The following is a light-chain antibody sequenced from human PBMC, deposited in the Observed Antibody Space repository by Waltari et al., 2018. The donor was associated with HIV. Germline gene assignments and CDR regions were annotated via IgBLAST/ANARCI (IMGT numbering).Light chain of an antibody. CDR2: GPS. CDR3: QQYNNWWT. CDR1: QRVSSN. J-gene: IGKJ1*01. V-gene: IGKV3-15*01. Sequence: EIVITQSPATLSVSPGDRATLPCRTSQRVSSNLAWYQQKPGQAPSLLIYGPSTRATGIPARFSGRWSATAFTLTISSLQSEDFAVYYCQQYNNWWTFGQGTKVEIK.